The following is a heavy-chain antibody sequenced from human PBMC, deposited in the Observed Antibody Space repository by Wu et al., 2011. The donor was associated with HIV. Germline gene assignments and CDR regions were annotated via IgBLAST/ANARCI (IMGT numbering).Heavy chain of an antibody. D-gene: IGHD1-26*01. V-gene: IGHV1-24*01. CDR1: GYTLTELS. Sequence: KKPGAVHVKGSPCEVSGYTLTELSMHWVRQAPGKGLEWMGGFDPEDGERIYAQKFQGRVTMTEDTSTDTAYMELSSLRSEDTAVYYCATGSGVAGSHGSYYDVAFDIWGQGTMVTVSS. J-gene: IGHJ3*02. CDR2: FDPEDGER. CDR3: ATGSGVAGSHGSYYDVAFDI.